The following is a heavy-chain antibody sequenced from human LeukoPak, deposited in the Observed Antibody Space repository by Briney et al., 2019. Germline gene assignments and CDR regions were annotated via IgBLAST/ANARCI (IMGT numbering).Heavy chain of an antibody. D-gene: IGHD5-24*01. Sequence: SETLSLTCAVYGGSFSGYYWSRIRQPPGKGLEWIGEINHSGSTNYNPSLKSRVTISVDTSKNQFSLKLSSVTAADTAVYYCAREGGYNQPPGYWGQGTLVTVSS. V-gene: IGHV4-34*01. CDR1: GGSFSGYY. CDR3: AREGGYNQPPGY. J-gene: IGHJ4*02. CDR2: INHSGST.